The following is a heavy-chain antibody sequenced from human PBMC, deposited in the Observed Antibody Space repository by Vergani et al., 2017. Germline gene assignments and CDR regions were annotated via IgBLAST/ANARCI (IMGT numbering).Heavy chain of an antibody. J-gene: IGHJ6*02. CDR1: GYTFTDYY. CDR3: ATAAGRLLNHLRLYGMDV. CDR2: VDPEDGET. Sequence: EVQLVQSGAEVKKPGATVKISCTVSGYTFTDYYIHWVQQAPGKGLEWMGLVDPEDGETIYSVKFQGRVTITADTSTDTADMELSSMRSEDTAVYYCATAAGRLLNHLRLYGMDVWGQGTTVTVSS. V-gene: IGHV1-69-2*01. D-gene: IGHD6-13*01.